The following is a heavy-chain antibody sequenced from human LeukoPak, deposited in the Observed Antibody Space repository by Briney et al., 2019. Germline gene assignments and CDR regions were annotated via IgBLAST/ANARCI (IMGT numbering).Heavy chain of an antibody. CDR2: IYSDGST. D-gene: IGHD2-8*01. CDR3: AREDTGVAFDI. CDR1: GFTVSSSY. Sequence: GGSLRLSCAASGFTVSSSYMTWVRQAPGKGLEWVSVIYSDGSTYYADSVKGRFTISRDNAKNSLYLQMNSLRVEDTAVYYCAREDTGVAFDIWGQGTTVTV. V-gene: IGHV3-53*01. J-gene: IGHJ3*02.